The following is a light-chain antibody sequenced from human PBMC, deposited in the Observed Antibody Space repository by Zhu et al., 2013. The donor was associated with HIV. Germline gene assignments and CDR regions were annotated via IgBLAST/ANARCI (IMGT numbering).Light chain of an antibody. J-gene: IGKJ1*01. Sequence: DIQLTQSPSSLSASVGDRVTITCRASRDIKNDLGWFQQKSGKAPNVLIYAASSLISGVPSRFSGSGSETEFTLTVSNLQAEDFATYYCQQFHHYPWTFGQGTKVEI. CDR3: QQFHHYPWT. CDR1: RDIKND. V-gene: IGKV1-17*02. CDR2: AAS.